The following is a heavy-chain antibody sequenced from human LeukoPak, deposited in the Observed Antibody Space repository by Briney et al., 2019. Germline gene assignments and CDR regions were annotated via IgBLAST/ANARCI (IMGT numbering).Heavy chain of an antibody. D-gene: IGHD3-22*01. Sequence: SGGSLSLSCAASGFIFSSYSMNWVRQSRGKGLEWVSYISSRSSTIYYADSVKGRFTISRDNAKNSLYLQINSLRAEDRAVYYCARDLSYYYDSSDPGAFDIWGQGTMVTVSS. CDR1: GFIFSSYS. V-gene: IGHV3-48*01. CDR3: ARDLSYYYDSSDPGAFDI. J-gene: IGHJ3*02. CDR2: ISSRSSTI.